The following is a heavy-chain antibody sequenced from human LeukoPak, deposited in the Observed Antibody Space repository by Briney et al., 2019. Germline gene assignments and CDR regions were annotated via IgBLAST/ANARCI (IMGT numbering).Heavy chain of an antibody. CDR1: GFTFTSYG. V-gene: IGHV3-33*01. J-gene: IGHJ4*02. CDR2: IWYDGRNK. Sequence: PAGSLRLSCAASGFTFTSYGMHWVRQAPGKGLEWVAVIWYDGRNKYYVDSVKGRFTISRDNSKNTVYLQMNSLRAEDTAVYFCARDLSIAVFDYWGQGTLVTVSS. D-gene: IGHD6-19*01. CDR3: ARDLSIAVFDY.